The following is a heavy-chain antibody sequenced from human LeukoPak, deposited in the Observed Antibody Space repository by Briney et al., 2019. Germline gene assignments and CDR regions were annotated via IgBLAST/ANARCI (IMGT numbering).Heavy chain of an antibody. V-gene: IGHV4-59*08. J-gene: IGHJ4*02. CDR3: ARLHGYSYGDDFDY. CDR2: IYYSGST. CDR1: GGSISSYY. Sequence: SETLSLTCTVSGGSISSYYWSWIRQPLGKGLEWIGYIYYSGSTNYNPSLKSRVTISVDTSKNQFSLKLSSVTAADTAVYYCARLHGYSYGDDFDYWGQGTLVTVSS. D-gene: IGHD5-18*01.